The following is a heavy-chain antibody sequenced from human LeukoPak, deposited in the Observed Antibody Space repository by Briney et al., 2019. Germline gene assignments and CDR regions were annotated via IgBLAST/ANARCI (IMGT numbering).Heavy chain of an antibody. J-gene: IGHJ4*02. D-gene: IGHD2-2*01. CDR2: IYYSGST. CDR3: ARDSDKGYCSSTSCYPFDY. Sequence: SETLSLTCTVSGGSISTYYWSWIRQPPGKGLEWIGYIYYSGSTNYNPSLKSRVTISVDTSKNQFSLKLSPVTAADTAVYYCARDSDKGYCSSTSCYPFDYWGQGTLVTVSS. V-gene: IGHV4-59*12. CDR1: GGSISTYY.